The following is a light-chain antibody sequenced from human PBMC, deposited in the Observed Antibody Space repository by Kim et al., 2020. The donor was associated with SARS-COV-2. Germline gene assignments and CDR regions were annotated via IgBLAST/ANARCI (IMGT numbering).Light chain of an antibody. J-gene: IGKJ1*01. V-gene: IGKV3-20*01. CDR3: QQYGNSPRT. Sequence: VLTQSPGTLSLSPGERATHSCRASQNVGSNYVAWYQQKPGQAPRLLIYGVSSRATGIPDRFSGSGSGTDFTLTISRLEPEDFAVYYCQQYGNSPRTFGQGTKVDIK. CDR2: GVS. CDR1: QNVGSNY.